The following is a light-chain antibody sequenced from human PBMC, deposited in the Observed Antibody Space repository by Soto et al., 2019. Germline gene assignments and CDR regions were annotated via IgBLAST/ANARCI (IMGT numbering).Light chain of an antibody. CDR1: SSDVGGYNY. J-gene: IGLJ1*01. CDR3: TSYTSTSTPYV. Sequence: QSVLTQPASVSGSPGQSITISCTGTSSDVGGYNYVSWYQHHPGKAPKLMIYEVSNRPSGVSNRFSGSKSANTASLTISGLQAEDEADYYCTSYTSTSTPYVSGAGTKVTVL. CDR2: EVS. V-gene: IGLV2-14*01.